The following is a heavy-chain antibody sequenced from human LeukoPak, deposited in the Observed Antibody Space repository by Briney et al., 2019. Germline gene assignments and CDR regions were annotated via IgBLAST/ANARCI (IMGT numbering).Heavy chain of an antibody. CDR1: GFTFSSYG. CDR3: AGGRAYGDYFDY. CDR2: ISGSRGST. J-gene: IGHJ4*02. Sequence: GGSLRLSCAASGFTFSSYGMHWVRQAPGKGLEWVSAISGSRGSTYYTDSVKGRFTISRDNSKNTLYLQMNSLRAEDTAVYYCAGGRAYGDYFDYWGQGTLVTVSS. V-gene: IGHV3-23*01. D-gene: IGHD4-17*01.